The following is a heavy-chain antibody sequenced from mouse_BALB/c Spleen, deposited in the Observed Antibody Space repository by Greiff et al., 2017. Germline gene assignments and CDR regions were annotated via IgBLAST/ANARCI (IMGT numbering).Heavy chain of an antibody. V-gene: IGHV14-3*02. CDR2: IDPANGNT. D-gene: IGHD1-1*01. J-gene: IGHJ4*01. CDR1: GFNIKDTY. Sequence: EVQLQQSGAELVKPGASVKLSCTASGFNIKDTYMHWVKQRPEQGLEWIGRIDPANGNTKYDPKFQGKATITADTSSNTAYLQLSSLTSEDTAVYYCARWGTTVPYYAMDYWGQGTSVTVSS. CDR3: ARWGTTVPYYAMDY.